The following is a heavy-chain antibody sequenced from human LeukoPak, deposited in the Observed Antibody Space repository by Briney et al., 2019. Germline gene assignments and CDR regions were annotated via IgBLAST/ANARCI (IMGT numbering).Heavy chain of an antibody. V-gene: IGHV3-53*01. CDR3: ARGDGYNFFDY. CDR1: GFTFSTYW. J-gene: IGHJ4*02. D-gene: IGHD5-24*01. CDR2: FYVGGAT. Sequence: GSLRLSCAASGFTFSTYWMHWVRQAPGKGLEWVSVFYVGGATYYADSVKGRFTISRDNSENTLYLQMKSLRAEDTAVYYCARGDGYNFFDYWGQGTLVTVSS.